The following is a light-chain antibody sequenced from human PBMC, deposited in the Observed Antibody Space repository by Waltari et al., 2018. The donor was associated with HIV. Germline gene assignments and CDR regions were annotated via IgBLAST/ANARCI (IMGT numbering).Light chain of an antibody. CDR3: QSYDSSLSGWV. CDR2: ANS. CDR1: SSNIGSGYD. V-gene: IGLV1-40*01. Sequence: QSVLTQPPSVSGAPGQRVTISCSGSSSNIGSGYDVPWYQQLPGTAPKLLIYANSNRPSGVPDRFSGSKSGTSASLAITGLQAEDEADYYCQSYDSSLSGWVFGGGTKLTVL. J-gene: IGLJ3*02.